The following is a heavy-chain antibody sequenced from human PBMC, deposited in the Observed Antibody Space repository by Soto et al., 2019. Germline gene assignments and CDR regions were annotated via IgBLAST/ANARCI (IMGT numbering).Heavy chain of an antibody. V-gene: IGHV4-31*03. D-gene: IGHD3-10*01. CDR2: TYYSGST. CDR1: GGSISSGGYY. Sequence: SETLSLTCTFSGGSISSGGYYWSWIRQHPGKGLEWIGYTYYSGSTYYNPSLKSRVTISVDTSKNQFSLKLSSVTAADTAVYYCARVRVTMVRGVITIYYGMDVWGQGTTVTVSS. CDR3: ARVRVTMVRGVITIYYGMDV. J-gene: IGHJ6*02.